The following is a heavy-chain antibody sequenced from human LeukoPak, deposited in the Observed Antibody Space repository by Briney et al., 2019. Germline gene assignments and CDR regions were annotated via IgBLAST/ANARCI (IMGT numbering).Heavy chain of an antibody. CDR3: ATQFMVRGVYYFDY. CDR2: IYYSGST. D-gene: IGHD3-10*01. CDR1: GGSISSSSYY. Sequence: SETLSLTCTVSGGSISSSSYYWGWIRQPPGKGLEWIGSIYYSGSTYYNPSLKSRVTISVDTSKNQFSLKLSSVTAADTAEYYCATQFMVRGVYYFDYWGQGTLVTVSS. V-gene: IGHV4-39*01. J-gene: IGHJ4*02.